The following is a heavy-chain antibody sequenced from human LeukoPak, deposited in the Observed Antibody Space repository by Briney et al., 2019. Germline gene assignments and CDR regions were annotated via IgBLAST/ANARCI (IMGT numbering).Heavy chain of an antibody. V-gene: IGHV1-46*01. J-gene: IGHJ6*03. CDR2: INPSGDNT. D-gene: IGHD3-10*01. CDR3: ARPYYGSGSYYLYYYYYYMDV. CDR1: GYTFTNNF. Sequence: GASVKVSCKASGYTFTNNFMHWVRQAPGQGLEWIGIINPSGDNTWYAQKFQGRVTMTRDMATSTDYLEVSSLRSEDTAVYYCARPYYGSGSYYLYYYYYYMDVWGKGTTVTISS.